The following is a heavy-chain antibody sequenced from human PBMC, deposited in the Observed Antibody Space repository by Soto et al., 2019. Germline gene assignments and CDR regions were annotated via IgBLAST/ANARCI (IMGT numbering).Heavy chain of an antibody. CDR3: AKDRAPAVAEPIDAFDI. CDR2: ISGSGGST. D-gene: IGHD6-19*01. J-gene: IGHJ3*02. CDR1: GFTFSSYA. Sequence: GGSLRLSCAASGFTFSSYAMSWVRQAPGKGLEWVSAISGSGGSTYYADSVKGRFTISRDNSKNTLYLQMNSLRAEDTAVYYCAKDRAPAVAEPIDAFDIWGQGTMVTV. V-gene: IGHV3-23*01.